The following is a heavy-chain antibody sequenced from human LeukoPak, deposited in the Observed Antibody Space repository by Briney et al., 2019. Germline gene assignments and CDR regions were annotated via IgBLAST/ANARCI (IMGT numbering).Heavy chain of an antibody. D-gene: IGHD3-3*01. CDR2: INPNSGGT. J-gene: IGHJ5*02. CDR1: GYTFTGYY. CDR3: AREGPSGYYSPDWFDP. Sequence: GASVKVSCKASGYTFTGYYMHWVRQAPGQGLEWMGWINPNSGGTNYAQKFQGRVTMTRDTSISTAYMELSRLRSDDTAVYYCAREGPSGYYSPDWFDPWGQGTLVTVSS. V-gene: IGHV1-2*02.